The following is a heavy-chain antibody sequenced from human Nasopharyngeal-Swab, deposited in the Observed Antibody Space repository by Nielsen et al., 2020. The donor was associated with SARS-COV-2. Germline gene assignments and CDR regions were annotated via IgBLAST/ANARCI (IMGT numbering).Heavy chain of an antibody. J-gene: IGHJ4*02. CDR3: VRITMVRGADY. CDR2: ISSNGGST. CDR1: GFTFSSYA. V-gene: IGHV3-64D*09. Sequence: GESLQISCSASGFTFSSYAMHWVRQAPGKGLEYVSAISSNGGSTYYADSVKGRFTISRDNSKNTLYLQMSSLRAEDTAVYYCVRITMVRGADYWGQGTLVTVSS. D-gene: IGHD3-10*01.